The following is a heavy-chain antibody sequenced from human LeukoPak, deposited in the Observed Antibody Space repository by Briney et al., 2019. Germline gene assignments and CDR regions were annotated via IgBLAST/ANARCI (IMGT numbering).Heavy chain of an antibody. CDR3: ARSRGGSSSPWDY. CDR2: IYYSGST. CDR1: GGSISSGGYY. J-gene: IGHJ4*02. D-gene: IGHD6-13*01. V-gene: IGHV4-31*03. Sequence: SETLSLTCTVSGGSISSGGYYWSWIRQHPGKGLEWIGYIYYSGSTYYNPSLKSRVTISVDTSKNQFSLKLSSVTAADTAVYYCARSRGGSSSPWDYWGQGTLVTVSS.